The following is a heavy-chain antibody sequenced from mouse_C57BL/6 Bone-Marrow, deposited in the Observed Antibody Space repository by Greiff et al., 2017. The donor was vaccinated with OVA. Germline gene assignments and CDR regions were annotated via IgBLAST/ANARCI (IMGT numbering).Heavy chain of an antibody. Sequence: QVQLQQSGPELVKPGASVKLSCKASGYTFTSYDINWVKQRPGPGLEWIGRIYPRDGSTKYNEKFKGKATLTVDTSSSTAYMELHSLTSEDSAVYFCARDDGPYGFAYWGQGTLVTVSA. CDR2: IYPRDGST. CDR3: ARDDGPYGFAY. J-gene: IGHJ3*01. D-gene: IGHD2-3*01. CDR1: GYTFTSYD. V-gene: IGHV1-85*01.